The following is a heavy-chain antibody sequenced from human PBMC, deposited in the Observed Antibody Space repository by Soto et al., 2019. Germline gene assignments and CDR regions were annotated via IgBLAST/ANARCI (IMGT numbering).Heavy chain of an antibody. CDR3: ARRGYGSRWPNVYMDV. D-gene: IGHD6-13*01. J-gene: IGHJ6*03. CDR1: GFTFINYA. CDR2: ISNNGANT. V-gene: IGHV3-64*01. Sequence: GGSLRLSCAASGFTFINYAMSWVLQAQGKGLEYVSGISNNGANTDYAKSVKGRFTISRDNSENTLYLQMGSLRAEDMALYYCARRGYGSRWPNVYMDVWGKGTTVTVSS.